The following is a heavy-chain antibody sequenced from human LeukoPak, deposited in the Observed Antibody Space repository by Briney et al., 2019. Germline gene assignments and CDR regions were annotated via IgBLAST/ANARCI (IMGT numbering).Heavy chain of an antibody. CDR3: ARDGGSGWYRY. CDR2: INAGNGNT. Sequence: ASVKVSCKASGYTFTTYAMHWVRQAPGQRLEWMGWINAGNGNTKYSQKFQGRVTITRDTSASTAYMELSSLRSEDTAVYYCARDGGSGWYRYWGQGTLVTVSS. CDR1: GYTFTTYA. J-gene: IGHJ4*02. D-gene: IGHD6-19*01. V-gene: IGHV1-3*01.